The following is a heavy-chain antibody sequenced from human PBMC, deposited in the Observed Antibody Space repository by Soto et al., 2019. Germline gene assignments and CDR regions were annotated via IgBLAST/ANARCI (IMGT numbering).Heavy chain of an antibody. Sequence: PSETLSLTCTVSGATISNYYWTWVRQPPGKGLEWIGYMYYNGRSDYNPSLKSRVTISVDTSKNQFSLKLFSVTAADTAVYYCARLRVATIWWFDPWGQGTLVTVSS. CDR1: GATISNYY. CDR2: MYYNGRS. CDR3: ARLRVATIWWFDP. D-gene: IGHD5-12*01. J-gene: IGHJ5*02. V-gene: IGHV4-59*08.